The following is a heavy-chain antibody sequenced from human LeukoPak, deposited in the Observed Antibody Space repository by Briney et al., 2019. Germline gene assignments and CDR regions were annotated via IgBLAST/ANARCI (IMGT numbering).Heavy chain of an antibody. CDR2: ISGSGGST. CDR1: GFTFSSCA. CDR3: AKDRKDYGDYYDAFDI. J-gene: IGHJ3*02. V-gene: IGHV3-23*01. Sequence: PGGSLRLSCAASGFTFSSCAMSWVRQAPGKGREWVSAISGSGGSTYYADSVKGRFTISRDNSKNTLYLQMNSLRAEDTAVHYCAKDRKDYGDYYDAFDIWGQGTMVTVSS. D-gene: IGHD4-17*01.